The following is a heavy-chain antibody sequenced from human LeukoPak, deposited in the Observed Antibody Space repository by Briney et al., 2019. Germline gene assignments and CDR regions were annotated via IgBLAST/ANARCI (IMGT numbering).Heavy chain of an antibody. CDR3: ATVRGGNTRDFDY. CDR1: GFTFSSYN. V-gene: IGHV3-21*01. CDR2: ITSSGHI. Sequence: GGSLRLSCAASGFTFSSYNMNWARQAPGKGLEWVSSITSSGHIYYADSVQGRFTISRDNAKNSLYLQMSSLRAEDTAVYHCATVRGGNTRDFDYWGQGTLVTVSS. D-gene: IGHD3-10*01. J-gene: IGHJ4*02.